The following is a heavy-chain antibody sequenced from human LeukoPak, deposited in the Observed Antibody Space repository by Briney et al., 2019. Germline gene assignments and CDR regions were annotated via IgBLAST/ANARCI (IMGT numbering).Heavy chain of an antibody. D-gene: IGHD1-7*01. Sequence: SETLSLTCTVSGGSLSSYYWSWIRQPPGKGLEWIGYIYHSGSTYYNPSLKSRVTISVDRSKNQFSLKLSSVTAADTAVYYCARVFLGTTGWFDPWGQGTLVTVSS. J-gene: IGHJ5*02. CDR1: GGSLSSYY. V-gene: IGHV4-59*12. CDR2: IYHSGST. CDR3: ARVFLGTTGWFDP.